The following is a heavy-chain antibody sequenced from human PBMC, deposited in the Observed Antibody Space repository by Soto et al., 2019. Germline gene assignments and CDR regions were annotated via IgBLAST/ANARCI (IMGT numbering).Heavy chain of an antibody. CDR1: GYTFSTYG. V-gene: IGHV1-18*04. D-gene: IGHD3-10*01. J-gene: IGHJ5*02. Sequence: QVQLVQSGAEVKKPGASVKVSCKASGYTFSTYGISWVRQAPGQGLEWMGWISAYNGNTNYAQKVQGRVTMTTDTSTSTAYMELRSLRSDDTAVYYCARGVAYYYGSGNNWFDPWGQGTLVTVSS. CDR3: ARGVAYYYGSGNNWFDP. CDR2: ISAYNGNT.